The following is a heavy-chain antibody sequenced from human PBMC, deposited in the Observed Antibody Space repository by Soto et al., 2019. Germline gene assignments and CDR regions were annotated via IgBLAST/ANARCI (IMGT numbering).Heavy chain of an antibody. CDR1: PGSFSGYY. CDR2: INHSGST. J-gene: IGHJ4*02. CDR3: ASVNLVSAARVEY. D-gene: IGHD6-6*01. V-gene: IGHV4-34*01. Sequence: PSETLSLTCAVYPGSFSGYYWSWIRQPPGKGLEWIGEINHSGSTNYNPSLKSRVTISVDTSKNQFSLKLSSVTAADTAVYYCASVNLVSAARVEYWGQGTLVTVSS.